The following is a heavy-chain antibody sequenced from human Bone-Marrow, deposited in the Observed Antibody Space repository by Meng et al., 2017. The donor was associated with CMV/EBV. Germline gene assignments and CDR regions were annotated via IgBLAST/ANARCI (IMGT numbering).Heavy chain of an antibody. Sequence: VQRVQPGAEVKKPGSSVKVSCKASGYTFTSYGISWVRQAPGQGLEWMGWISAYNGNTNYAQKLQGRVTMTTDTSTSTAYMELRSLRSDDTAVYYCARDGPFGELFLYFDYWGQGTLVTVSS. V-gene: IGHV1-18*01. CDR3: ARDGPFGELFLYFDY. D-gene: IGHD3-10*01. CDR1: GYTFTSYG. CDR2: ISAYNGNT. J-gene: IGHJ4*02.